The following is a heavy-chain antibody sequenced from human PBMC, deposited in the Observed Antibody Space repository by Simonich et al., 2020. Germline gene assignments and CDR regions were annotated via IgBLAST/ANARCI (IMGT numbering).Heavy chain of an antibody. J-gene: IGHJ3*02. CDR2: RSAYNGNT. D-gene: IGHD1-1*01. V-gene: IGHV1-18*01. Sequence: QVQLVQSGAEVKKPGASVKVSCKASGYTFTSYGIRWVRQAPGQGLEWMGWRSAYNGNTNTEKKLQGRATITTDTSTSTAYMELRSLRSDDTAVYYCARSTTGTTAFDIWGQGTMVTVSS. CDR1: GYTFTSYG. CDR3: ARSTTGTTAFDI.